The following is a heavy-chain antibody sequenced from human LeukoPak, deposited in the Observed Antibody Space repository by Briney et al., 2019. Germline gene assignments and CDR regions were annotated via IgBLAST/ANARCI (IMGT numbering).Heavy chain of an antibody. Sequence: SETLSLTYTVSGGSISSGSYYWSWIRQPAGKGLEWIGRIYTSGSTNYNPSLKSRVTISVDTSKNQFSLKLSSVTAADTAVYYCARAVYSNQDYWGQGTLVTVSS. J-gene: IGHJ4*02. V-gene: IGHV4-61*02. CDR1: GGSISSGSYY. CDR3: ARAVYSNQDY. D-gene: IGHD4-11*01. CDR2: IYTSGST.